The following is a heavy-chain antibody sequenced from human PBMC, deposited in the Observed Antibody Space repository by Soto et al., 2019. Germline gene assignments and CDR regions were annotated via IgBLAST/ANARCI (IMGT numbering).Heavy chain of an antibody. CDR3: ARHKEREGNDKSWLLPPDY. CDR1: GGSISSTNCY. D-gene: IGHD2-15*01. V-gene: IGHV4-39*01. CDR2: IYYSGGT. J-gene: IGHJ4*02. Sequence: PSETLSLTCAVPGGSISSTNCYWGWIRQPPGKGLEWIGSIYYSGGTYYNPSLKSRATLSVDTSKSQFSLRLNSVTAADTAVYYCARHKEREGNDKSWLLPPDYWGQGTLVTVS.